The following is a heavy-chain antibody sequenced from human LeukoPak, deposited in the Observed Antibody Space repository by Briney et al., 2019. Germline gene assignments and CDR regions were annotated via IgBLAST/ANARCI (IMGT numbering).Heavy chain of an antibody. J-gene: IGHJ3*01. D-gene: IGHD1-20*01. CDR2: IKEDGSEK. V-gene: IGHV3-7*03. CDR3: ARAYGKWNDVYFYAFDL. Sequence: GGSLKLSCAASGFIFNKSWMSWVRQAPGKGLEWVANIKEDGSEKFYAHSVKGRFTISRDNAKNSLYLQMNSLRAEDTALYYCARAYGKWNDVYFYAFDLWGQGTMVTVSS. CDR1: GFIFNKSW.